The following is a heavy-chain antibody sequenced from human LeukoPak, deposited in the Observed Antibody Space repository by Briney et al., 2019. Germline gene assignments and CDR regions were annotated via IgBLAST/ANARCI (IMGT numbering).Heavy chain of an antibody. D-gene: IGHD1-26*01. V-gene: IGHV1-69*13. CDR3: ARDSTVGATRSFDY. J-gene: IGHJ4*02. Sequence: SVKVSCKASGGTFISYAISWVRQAPGQGLEWMGGIIPIFGTANYAQKFQGRVTITADESTSTAYMELSSLRSEDTAVYYCARDSTVGATRSFDYWGQGTLVTVSS. CDR2: IIPIFGTA. CDR1: GGTFISYA.